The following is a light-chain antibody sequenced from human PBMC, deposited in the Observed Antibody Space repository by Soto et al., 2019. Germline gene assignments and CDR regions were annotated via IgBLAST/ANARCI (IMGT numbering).Light chain of an antibody. CDR2: DAS. CDR3: QQRSSWPYT. V-gene: IGKV3-11*01. Sequence: ESVLTQSPATLSLSPGERATLSCRASQSVSIYLAWYQHKPGQAPSLLIYDASSRASGIPARFSGSGSGTDFTLTISSLQPEDIAVYYCQQRSSWPYTFGQGTKVEIK. CDR1: QSVSIY. J-gene: IGKJ2*01.